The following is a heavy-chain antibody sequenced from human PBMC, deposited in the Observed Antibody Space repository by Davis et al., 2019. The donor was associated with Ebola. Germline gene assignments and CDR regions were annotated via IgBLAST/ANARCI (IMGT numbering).Heavy chain of an antibody. V-gene: IGHV3-30*03. CDR2: MSYDGNNQ. CDR3: ARTKYTIAWIDS. D-gene: IGHD2-2*02. Sequence: PGGSLRLSCAASGFTFSSYGMHWVRQAPGKGLEWVAVMSYDGNNQYYADSVKGRFTISRDNSKNTVYLHMNSLRADDTAIYYCARTKYTIAWIDSWGQGTLVTVSS. J-gene: IGHJ5*01. CDR1: GFTFSSYG.